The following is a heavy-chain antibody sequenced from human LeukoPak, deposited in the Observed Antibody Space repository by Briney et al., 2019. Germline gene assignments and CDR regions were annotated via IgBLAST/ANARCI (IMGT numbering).Heavy chain of an antibody. D-gene: IGHD6-19*01. CDR2: ISSSSSYT. V-gene: IGHV3-11*06. CDR1: GFTVSSNY. Sequence: PGGSLRLSCAASGFTVSSNYMSWVRQAPGKGLEWVSYISSSSSYTNYADSVKGRFTISRDNAKNSLYLQMNSLRAEDTAVYYCASTPRGWYYFDYWGQGTLVTVSS. J-gene: IGHJ4*02. CDR3: ASTPRGWYYFDY.